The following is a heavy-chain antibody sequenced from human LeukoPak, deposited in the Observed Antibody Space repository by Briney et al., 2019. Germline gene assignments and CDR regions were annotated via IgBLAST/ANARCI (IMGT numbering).Heavy chain of an antibody. V-gene: IGHV5-51*01. CDR2: INPGDSDT. CDR3: ARHGDGQEFAY. J-gene: IGHJ4*02. CDR1: GFILTNTW. Sequence: GESLKISCKGSGFILTNTWIGWVRQMPGKGLEWMGIINPGDSDTRYSPSLQGQVTFSVDKSISTAFLQWSSLKASDTAMYYCARHGDGQEFAYWGQGTLVTVSS. D-gene: IGHD2-21*01.